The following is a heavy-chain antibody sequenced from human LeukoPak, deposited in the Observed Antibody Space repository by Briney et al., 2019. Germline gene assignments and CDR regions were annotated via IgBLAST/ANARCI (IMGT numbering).Heavy chain of an antibody. D-gene: IGHD3-22*01. V-gene: IGHV3-23*01. CDR3: ARDKADRNPWNRNYHYDSGGSLNH. CDR2: LSGSGGGT. Sequence: PGGSLRLSCAASGFTFSSYVMTWVRQGPGKGLEWVSSLSGSGGGTFYADSVKGRFTISRDNSKNTLYLQMISLRTEDTAVYYCARDKADRNPWNRNYHYDSGGSLNHWGQGTLVTVSS. J-gene: IGHJ5*02. CDR1: GFTFSSYV.